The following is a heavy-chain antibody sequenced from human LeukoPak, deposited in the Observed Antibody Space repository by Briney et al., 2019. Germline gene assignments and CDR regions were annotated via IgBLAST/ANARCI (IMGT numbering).Heavy chain of an antibody. CDR2: ISAYNGDT. CDR3: ARGGSGSYYDY. CDR1: GYTFTSHG. D-gene: IGHD3-10*01. Sequence: GASVKVSCKASGYTFTSHGITWVRQAPGQGFEWMGWISAYNGDTKYPETYQVRVTLTTDTSTNTVYMELRNLKSDDTAVYYCARGGSGSYYDYWGQGTLITVSS. J-gene: IGHJ4*02. V-gene: IGHV1-18*01.